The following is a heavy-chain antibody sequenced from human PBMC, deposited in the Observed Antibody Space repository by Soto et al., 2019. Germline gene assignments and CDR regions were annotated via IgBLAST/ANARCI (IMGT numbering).Heavy chain of an antibody. D-gene: IGHD2-2*01. J-gene: IGHJ6*02. CDR3: ARHDCICSSCYYYYYYVMDV. CDR1: GDTFSSYA. V-gene: IGHV1-69*12. CDR2: IIPFFDTA. Sequence: QVQLVQSGAEVKKPGSSVKVSCKASGDTFSSYAISWVRQAPGQGLEWMGGIIPFFDTANYAQQFQGRVTITADETTSTGYMECGSLRSEDAAVYYCARHDCICSSCYYYYYYVMDVWGQGTTVTVSS.